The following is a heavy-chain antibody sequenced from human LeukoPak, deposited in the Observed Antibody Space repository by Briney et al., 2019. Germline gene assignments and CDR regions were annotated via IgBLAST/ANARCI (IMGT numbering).Heavy chain of an antibody. D-gene: IGHD3-10*01. V-gene: IGHV1-58*02. Sequence: SEKVSCKASVFTFTSSAIQWVRQAPRQRRECIGWIVVVSSNTNYAQKFQDRVTSTRDMYTITAYMELSSLRSEDTAVYYCAADPSSFLWFGERGDAFDIWGQGTMVTVSS. CDR3: AADPSSFLWFGERGDAFDI. CDR1: VFTFTSSA. J-gene: IGHJ3*02. CDR2: IVVVSSNT.